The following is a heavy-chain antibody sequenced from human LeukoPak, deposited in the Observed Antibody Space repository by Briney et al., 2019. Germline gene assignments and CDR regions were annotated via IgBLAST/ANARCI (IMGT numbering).Heavy chain of an antibody. CDR3: ARYYDFWSGYSF. J-gene: IGHJ4*02. V-gene: IGHV3-74*01. D-gene: IGHD3-3*01. Sequence: GGSLRLSCAASGFTFSSYSMNWVRQAPGKGLVWVSRINSDGSSTSYADSVKGRFTISRDNAKNTLYLQMNSLRAEDTAVYYCARYYDFWSGYSFWGQGTLVTVSS. CDR1: GFTFSSYS. CDR2: INSDGSST.